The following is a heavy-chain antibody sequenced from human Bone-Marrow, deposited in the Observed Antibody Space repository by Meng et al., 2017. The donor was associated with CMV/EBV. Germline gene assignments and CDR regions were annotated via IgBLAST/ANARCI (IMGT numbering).Heavy chain of an antibody. J-gene: IGHJ4*02. Sequence: GGSLRLSCAASGFTFSSYWMHWVRQAPGKGLVWVSRINSDGSSTSYADSVKGRFTISRGNAKNSLYLQMNSLRAEDTAVYYCARDSRRGNPGYWGQGTLGTVSS. CDR2: INSDGSST. V-gene: IGHV3-74*01. D-gene: IGHD4-23*01. CDR1: GFTFSSYW. CDR3: ARDSRRGNPGY.